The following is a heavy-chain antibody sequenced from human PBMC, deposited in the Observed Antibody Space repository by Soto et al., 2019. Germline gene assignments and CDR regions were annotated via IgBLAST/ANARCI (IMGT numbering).Heavy chain of an antibody. V-gene: IGHV1-8*01. Sequence: QVHLVQSGAEVREPGASVKVSCKASGYSFTSLDINWVRQTTGQGLEWMGWMQPSSGRTGYAQKFQGRVTMTRDTAINTAYMELSSLTSDGTAFYYCARGVTAGVDYGGQGTLVTASS. CDR1: GYSFTSLD. CDR2: MQPSSGRT. CDR3: ARGVTAGVDY. J-gene: IGHJ4*02. D-gene: IGHD1-26*01.